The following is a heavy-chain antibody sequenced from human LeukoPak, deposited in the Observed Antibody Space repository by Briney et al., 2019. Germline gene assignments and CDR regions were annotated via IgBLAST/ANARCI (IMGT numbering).Heavy chain of an antibody. CDR2: IYPGDSDT. CDR3: ARSYGSGSYGGAFHI. V-gene: IGHV5-51*01. D-gene: IGHD3-10*01. Sequence: GESLKISCTGSGYSFTSYRIGWVRQMPGKGLEWMGMIYPGDSDTRYSPSFQGQVTMSADKSISTAYLQCSSLKASDTAMYYCARSYGSGSYGGAFHIWGQGTMVTVSS. J-gene: IGHJ3*02. CDR1: GYSFTSYR.